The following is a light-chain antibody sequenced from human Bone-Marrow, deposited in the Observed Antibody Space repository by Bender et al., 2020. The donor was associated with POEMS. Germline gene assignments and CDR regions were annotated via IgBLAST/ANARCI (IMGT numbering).Light chain of an antibody. CDR3: CSYAGSYTKV. J-gene: IGLJ3*02. V-gene: IGLV2-11*01. CDR1: SSDVGGYEF. CDR2: DVS. Sequence: QSALTQPASVSGSPGQSITISCTGTSSDVGGYEFISWYQQHAGKAPKLMIYDVSKRPSGVPDRFSGSKSGNTASLTISGLQAEDEADYYCCSYAGSYTKVFGGGTKLTVL.